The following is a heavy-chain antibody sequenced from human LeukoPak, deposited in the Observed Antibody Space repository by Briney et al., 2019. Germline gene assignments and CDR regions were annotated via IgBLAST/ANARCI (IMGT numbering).Heavy chain of an antibody. CDR1: GFTFSNYW. CDR3: ARDSEAVAGDFDY. J-gene: IGHJ4*02. CDR2: ITSDGSNT. V-gene: IGHV3-74*03. Sequence: GGSLRLSCAASGFTFSNYWMHWVRQAPGKGLVWVSRITSDGSNTMYADSVKGRFTISRDNVKNTLYLQMNSLRVEDTAVYYCARDSEAVAGDFDYWGQGTLDTVSS. D-gene: IGHD6-13*01.